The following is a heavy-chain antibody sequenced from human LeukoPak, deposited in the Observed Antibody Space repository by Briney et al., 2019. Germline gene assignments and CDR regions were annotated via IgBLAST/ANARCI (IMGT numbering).Heavy chain of an antibody. Sequence: SETLSLTCTVSGGSISSYYWSWIRQPPGKGLEWIGYIYYSGSTNYNPSLKSRVTISVDTSKNQFSLKLSSVTAADTAVYYCARSTTYYYGSGSYYNYLFDYWGQGTLVTVSS. CDR1: GGSISSYY. J-gene: IGHJ4*02. V-gene: IGHV4-59*08. CDR3: ARSTTYYYGSGSYYNYLFDY. D-gene: IGHD3-10*01. CDR2: IYYSGST.